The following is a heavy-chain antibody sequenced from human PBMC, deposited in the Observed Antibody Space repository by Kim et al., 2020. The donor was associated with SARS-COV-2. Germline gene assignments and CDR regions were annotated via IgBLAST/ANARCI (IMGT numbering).Heavy chain of an antibody. Sequence: SETLSLTCVVYGGSFSGYYWSWIRQPPGKGLEWIGEINHSGSTNYNPSLKSRVSISIDTSKTQLSLKLSSVTAADTAVYYCARGLGRSGYYYQSNLWFDPWGQGTLVTVSS. D-gene: IGHD3-22*01. CDR2: INHSGST. V-gene: IGHV4-34*01. J-gene: IGHJ5*02. CDR1: GGSFSGYY. CDR3: ARGLGRSGYYYQSNLWFDP.